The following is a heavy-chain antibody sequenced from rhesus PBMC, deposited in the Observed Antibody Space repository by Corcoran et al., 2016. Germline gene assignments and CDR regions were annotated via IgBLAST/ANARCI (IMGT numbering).Heavy chain of an antibody. CDR3: ARGTGYSGSWNFFDY. D-gene: IGHD6-25*01. V-gene: IGHV4-65*01. CDR1: GGSISSSNW. Sequence: QVQLQESGPGLVKPSETLSLTCAVSGGSISSSNWWRWIRQHPGKGLECSVYISGSSGSPYYNPSLKVRFTISADTSKNQCSLKLSAVTAADAAVYYCARGTGYSGSWNFFDYWGQGVLVTVSS. CDR2: ISGSSGSP. J-gene: IGHJ4*01.